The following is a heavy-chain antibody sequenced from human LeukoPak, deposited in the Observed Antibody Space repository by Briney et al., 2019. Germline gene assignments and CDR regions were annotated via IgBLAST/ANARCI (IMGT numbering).Heavy chain of an antibody. V-gene: IGHV1-2*02. Sequence: ASVKVSCKALGYSFNGYYLHWVRHAPGQGLQWVGWINPHTGGTAYAQNFQGRVTLTRDTSVTTAFLELSGPRFDDTAIYYCARASLVYFGGMFPTHRPYDFWGQGTQVTVSP. CDR2: INPHTGGT. J-gene: IGHJ4*02. CDR3: ARASLVYFGGMFPTHRPYDF. D-gene: IGHD3-10*01. CDR1: GYSFNGYY.